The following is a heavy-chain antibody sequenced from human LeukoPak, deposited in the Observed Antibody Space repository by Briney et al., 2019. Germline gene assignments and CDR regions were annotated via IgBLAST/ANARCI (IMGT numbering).Heavy chain of an antibody. CDR2: ISSSGSTI. D-gene: IGHD2-15*01. CDR3: AKDPTTPTRYYFDY. CDR1: GFTFSDYY. Sequence: GGSLRLSCAASGFTFSDYYMSWIRQAPGKGLEWVSYISSSGSTIYYADSVKGRFTISRDNAKNSLYLQMNSLRAEDTAVYYCAKDPTTPTRYYFDYWGQGTLVTVSS. J-gene: IGHJ4*02. V-gene: IGHV3-11*04.